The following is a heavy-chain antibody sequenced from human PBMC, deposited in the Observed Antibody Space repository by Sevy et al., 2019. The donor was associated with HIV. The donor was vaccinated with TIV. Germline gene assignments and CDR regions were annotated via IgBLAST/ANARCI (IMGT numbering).Heavy chain of an antibody. J-gene: IGHJ6*02. CDR3: ARGIDFWSGYAVNYYYGMDV. D-gene: IGHD3-3*01. V-gene: IGHV4-61*01. CDR1: GGSVSSGSYY. CDR2: IYYSGST. Sequence: SETLSLTCTVSGGSVSSGSYYWSWIRQPPGKGLEWIRYIYYSGSTNYNPSLKSRVTISVDTSKNQFSLKLSSVTAADTAVYYCARGIDFWSGYAVNYYYGMDVWGQGTTVTVSS.